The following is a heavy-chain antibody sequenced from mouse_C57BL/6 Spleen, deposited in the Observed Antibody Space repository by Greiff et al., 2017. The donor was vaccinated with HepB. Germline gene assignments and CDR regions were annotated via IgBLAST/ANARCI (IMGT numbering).Heavy chain of an antibody. V-gene: IGHV1-81*01. CDR3: APFITTDWYFDV. CDR1: GYTFTSYG. Sequence: QVHVKQSGAELARPGASVKLSCKASGYTFTSYGISWVKQRTGQGLEWIGEIYPRSGNTYYNEKFKGKATLTADKSSSTAYMELRSLTSEDSAVYFCAPFITTDWYFDVWGTGTTVTVSS. CDR2: IYPRSGNT. J-gene: IGHJ1*03. D-gene: IGHD1-1*01.